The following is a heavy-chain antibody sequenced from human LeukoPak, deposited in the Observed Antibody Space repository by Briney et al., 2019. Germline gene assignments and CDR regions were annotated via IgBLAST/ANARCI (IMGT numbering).Heavy chain of an antibody. J-gene: IGHJ4*02. CDR2: IYYSGST. Sequence: PSETLSLTCTVSGGSISRSSYSWGWIRQPPGKGLEWIGSIYYSGSTYYNPSLKSRVTISVDTSKNQFSLKLSSVTAADTAVYYCARLEEMAAIYFDYWGQGTLVTVSS. CDR3: ARLEEMAAIYFDY. CDR1: GGSISRSSYS. D-gene: IGHD5-24*01. V-gene: IGHV4-39*01.